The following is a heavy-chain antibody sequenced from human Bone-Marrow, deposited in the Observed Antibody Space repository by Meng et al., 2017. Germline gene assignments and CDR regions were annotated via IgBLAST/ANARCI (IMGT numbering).Heavy chain of an antibody. CDR2: MNPNSGNT. CDR1: GYTFTSYD. CDR3: ARDEDISAAGKLFGDY. Sequence: QVQLVQSGAEVKKPGASVKGSCKASGYTFTSYDINWVRQATGQGLEWMGWMNPNSGNTGYAQKFQGRVTMTRNTSISTAYMELSGLRSDDTAMYYCARDEDISAAGKLFGDYWGQGTLVTVSS. J-gene: IGHJ4*02. V-gene: IGHV1-8*01. D-gene: IGHD6-25*01.